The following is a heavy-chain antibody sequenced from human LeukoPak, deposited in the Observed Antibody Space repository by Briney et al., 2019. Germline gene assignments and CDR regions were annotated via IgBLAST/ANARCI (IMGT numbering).Heavy chain of an antibody. Sequence: SGGSLRLSCAAPGFTFNTYGMHWVRQAPGKGLEWVAVIWYDGSNKYFSDSVKGRFTISRDNSKNSLYLQMNSLRAEDTAMYYCARALYSYGVLDYWGQGTLVSVSS. CDR1: GFTFNTYG. CDR2: IWYDGSNK. J-gene: IGHJ4*02. V-gene: IGHV3-33*01. CDR3: ARALYSYGVLDY. D-gene: IGHD5-18*01.